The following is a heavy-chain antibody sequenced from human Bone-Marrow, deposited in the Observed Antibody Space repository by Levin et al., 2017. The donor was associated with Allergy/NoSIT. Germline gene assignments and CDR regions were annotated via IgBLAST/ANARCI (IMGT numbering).Heavy chain of an antibody. Sequence: ASVKVSCKASGYTFTGYYMHWVRQAPGQGLEWMGWINPNSGGTNYAQKFQGRVTMTRDTSISTAYMELSRLRSDDTAVYYCARCPPPVCTNGVCYLGAYNWFDPWGQGTLVTVSS. V-gene: IGHV1-2*02. CDR1: GYTFTGYY. J-gene: IGHJ5*02. D-gene: IGHD2-8*01. CDR2: INPNSGGT. CDR3: ARCPPPVCTNGVCYLGAYNWFDP.